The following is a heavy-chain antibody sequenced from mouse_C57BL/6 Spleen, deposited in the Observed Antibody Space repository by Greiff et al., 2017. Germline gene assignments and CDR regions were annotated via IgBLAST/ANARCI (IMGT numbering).Heavy chain of an antibody. CDR2: INPNNGGT. J-gene: IGHJ4*01. D-gene: IGHD2-2*01. CDR3: ARYGWLPSYYYAMDY. CDR1: GYTFTDYY. Sequence: EVQLQQSGPELVKPGASVKISCKASGYTFTDYYMNWVEQSHGKSLEWIGDINPNNGGTSYNQKLKGKATLTVDKSSSTAYMELRSLTSEDSAVYYCARYGWLPSYYYAMDYWGQGTSVTVSS. V-gene: IGHV1-26*01.